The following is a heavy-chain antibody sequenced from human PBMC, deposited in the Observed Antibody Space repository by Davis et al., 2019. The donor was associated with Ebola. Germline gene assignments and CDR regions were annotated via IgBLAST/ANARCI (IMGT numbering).Heavy chain of an antibody. Sequence: ASVKVSCKASGYTFTTYAMNWVRQAPGQGLEWMGWINTNTGNPTYAQGFTGRFVFSLDPSVSTAYLQISSLKAEDTAVYYCARDRLWFGESDPSYYFDYWGQGTLVTVSS. D-gene: IGHD3-10*01. CDR3: ARDRLWFGESDPSYYFDY. CDR2: INTNTGNP. J-gene: IGHJ4*02. CDR1: GYTFTTYA. V-gene: IGHV7-4-1*02.